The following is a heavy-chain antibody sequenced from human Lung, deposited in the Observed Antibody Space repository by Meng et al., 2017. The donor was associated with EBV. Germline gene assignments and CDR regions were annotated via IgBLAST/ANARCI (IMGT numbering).Heavy chain of an antibody. Sequence: GQRQRSGPGLGELSGTLSLTRAVSGGSISSSTWWSWVRQPPGKGLEWIGEIFHSGSTNYNPSLKSRVTISVDKSKNQFSLKLSSVTAADTAVYYCARDEGGNSERGFQHWGQGTLVTVSS. CDR1: GGSISSSTW. J-gene: IGHJ1*01. D-gene: IGHD4-23*01. CDR3: ARDEGGNSERGFQH. V-gene: IGHV4-4*02. CDR2: IFHSGST.